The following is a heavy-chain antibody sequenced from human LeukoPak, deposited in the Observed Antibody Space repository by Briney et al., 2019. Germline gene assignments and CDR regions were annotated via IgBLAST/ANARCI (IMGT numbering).Heavy chain of an antibody. D-gene: IGHD1-26*01. V-gene: IGHV4-4*07. CDR3: ARDLDKWELLQ. J-gene: IGHJ4*02. Sequence: SETLSLTCTVSGGAIRSHYWNWIRQPAGKGLEWIGRIYSSGYTNDNPFLKSRVTISVDTSKNQFSLKLSSVTAADTAVYYCARDLDKWELLQWGQGTLVTVSS. CDR2: IYSSGYT. CDR1: GGAIRSHY.